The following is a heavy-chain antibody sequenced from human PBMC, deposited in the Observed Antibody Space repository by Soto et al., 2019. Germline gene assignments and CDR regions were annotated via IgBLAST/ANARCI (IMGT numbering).Heavy chain of an antibody. V-gene: IGHV3-33*01. J-gene: IGHJ6*02. CDR2: IWYDGSNK. Sequence: QVQLVESGGGVVQPGRSLRLSCAASGFTFSSYGMHWVRQAPGKGLDWVAVIWYDGSNKYYADSVKGRFTISRDNSKNTLYLQMNSLRAEDTAVYYCAREGARGSGSYYKVGGMDVWGQGTTVTVSS. D-gene: IGHD3-10*01. CDR1: GFTFSSYG. CDR3: AREGARGSGSYYKVGGMDV.